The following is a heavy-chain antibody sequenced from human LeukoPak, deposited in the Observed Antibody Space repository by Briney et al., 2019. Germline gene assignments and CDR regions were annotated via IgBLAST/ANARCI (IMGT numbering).Heavy chain of an antibody. J-gene: IGHJ4*02. Sequence: SETLSLTCTASGGSISSYYWSWIRQPPGKGLEWIGYIYYSGSTNYNPSLKSRVTISVDTSKNQFSLKLSSVTAADTAVYYCARDKWGIDYFDYWGQGTLVTVSS. CDR3: ARDKWGIDYFDY. D-gene: IGHD7-27*01. CDR1: GGSISSYY. CDR2: IYYSGST. V-gene: IGHV4-59*01.